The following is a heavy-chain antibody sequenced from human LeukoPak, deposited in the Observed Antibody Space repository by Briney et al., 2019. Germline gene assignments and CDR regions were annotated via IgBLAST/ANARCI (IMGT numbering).Heavy chain of an antibody. J-gene: IGHJ4*02. D-gene: IGHD3-16*01. CDR2: IYYSGST. CDR1: GGSISSGGYY. CDR3: ARAGGFFSPFGY. Sequence: PSETLSLTCTVSGGSISSGGYYWSWIRQHPGDGLEWIGYIYYSGSTYYNPSLKSRVTISIDTSKNHFSLKLSSVTAADTAVYYCARAGGFFSPFGYWGQGTLVTVSS. V-gene: IGHV4-31*02.